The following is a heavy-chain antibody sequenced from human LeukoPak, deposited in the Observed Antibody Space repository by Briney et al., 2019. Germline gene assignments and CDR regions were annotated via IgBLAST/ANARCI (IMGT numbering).Heavy chain of an antibody. D-gene: IGHD1-26*01. Sequence: ASVKVSCRPSGYTFTGYYMHWVRQAPGQGLEWMGRINPNSGGTNYAQKFQGRVTMTRDTSISTAYMELSRLRSDDTAVYYCARAPEMSGSYYDQYFQHWGQGTLVTVSS. J-gene: IGHJ1*01. V-gene: IGHV1-2*06. CDR3: ARAPEMSGSYYDQYFQH. CDR2: INPNSGGT. CDR1: GYTFTGYY.